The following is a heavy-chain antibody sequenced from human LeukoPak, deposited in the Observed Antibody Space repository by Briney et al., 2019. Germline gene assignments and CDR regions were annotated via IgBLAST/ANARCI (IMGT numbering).Heavy chain of an antibody. CDR1: GGSFSGYY. J-gene: IGHJ3*02. D-gene: IGHD3-10*01. Sequence: SETLTLTCAVYGGSFSGYYWSWIRQPPGKGLEWIGEINHSGSTNYNPSLKSRVTISVDTSKNQFSLKLSSVTAADTAVYYCARPLFKVRGVIIRSAFDIWGQGTMVTVSS. V-gene: IGHV4-34*01. CDR2: INHSGST. CDR3: ARPLFKVRGVIIRSAFDI.